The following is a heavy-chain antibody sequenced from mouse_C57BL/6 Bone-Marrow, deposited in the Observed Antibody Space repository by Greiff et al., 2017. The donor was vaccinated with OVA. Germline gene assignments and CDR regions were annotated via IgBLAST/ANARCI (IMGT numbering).Heavy chain of an antibody. V-gene: IGHV14-4*01. Sequence: EVKVVESGAELVRPGASVKLSCTASGFNIKDDYMHWVKQRPEQGLEWIGWIDPENGDTEYASKFQGKATITADTSSNTAYLQLSSLTSEDTAVYYCTKSNYDWFAYWGQGTLVTVSA. CDR3: TKSNYDWFAY. D-gene: IGHD2-5*01. CDR1: GFNIKDDY. J-gene: IGHJ3*01. CDR2: IDPENGDT.